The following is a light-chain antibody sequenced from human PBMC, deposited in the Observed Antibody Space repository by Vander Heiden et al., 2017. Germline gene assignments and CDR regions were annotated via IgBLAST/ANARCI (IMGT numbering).Light chain of an antibody. CDR3: QQSYSTPPVT. J-gene: IGKJ4*01. V-gene: IGKV1-39*01. CDR1: QSSSSY. Sequence: DIQMTQSPSSLSASVGDRITITCRARQSSSSYLNWYQQKPGKAPKLLIDAASSLQSGVPSRCSGSGSGTDFTLTISSLQPEDFATYYCQQSYSTPPVTFGGGTKVEIK. CDR2: AAS.